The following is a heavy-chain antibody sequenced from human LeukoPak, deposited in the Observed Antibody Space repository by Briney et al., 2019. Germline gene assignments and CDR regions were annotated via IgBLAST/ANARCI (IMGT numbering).Heavy chain of an antibody. D-gene: IGHD5-18*01. CDR1: GFTFSSYS. Sequence: GGSLRLSCAASGFTFSSYSMNWVRQAPGKGLEWVSYISSSSSTIYYADSVKGRFTISRDNAKNSLYLQMNSLRAEDTAVYYCASKRYSYGYEGPIGYWGQGTLVTVSS. CDR2: ISSSSSTI. J-gene: IGHJ4*02. V-gene: IGHV3-48*01. CDR3: ASKRYSYGYEGPIGY.